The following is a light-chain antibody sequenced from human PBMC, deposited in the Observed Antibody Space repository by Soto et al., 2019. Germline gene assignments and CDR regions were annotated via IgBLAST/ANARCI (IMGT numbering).Light chain of an antibody. CDR3: QQYDNWPPRWT. J-gene: IGKJ1*01. CDR1: QSVRSN. V-gene: IGKV3-15*01. CDR2: GAS. Sequence: EIVVTQSPATLSVSPGERVTLSCTASQSVRSNLAWYQQKPGQAPRLLIYGASTRAAGIPARFTGSGSGTEFTLTISSLQSEDFALYFCQQYDNWPPRWTFGQGTKVEVK.